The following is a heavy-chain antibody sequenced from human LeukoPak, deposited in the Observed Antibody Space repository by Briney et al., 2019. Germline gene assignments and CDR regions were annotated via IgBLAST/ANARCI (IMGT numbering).Heavy chain of an antibody. D-gene: IGHD3-22*01. Sequence: ASVKVSCKASGYTFTSYGINWVRQAPGQGLEWMGWISAYNGDTNYAQKLQGRVTMTTDTSTSTAYMELRSLRSEDTAVYYCATGPLNYYDSSGYYYYFDYWGQGTLVTVSS. CDR1: GYTFTSYG. CDR3: ATGPLNYYDSSGYYYYFDY. V-gene: IGHV1-18*01. J-gene: IGHJ4*02. CDR2: ISAYNGDT.